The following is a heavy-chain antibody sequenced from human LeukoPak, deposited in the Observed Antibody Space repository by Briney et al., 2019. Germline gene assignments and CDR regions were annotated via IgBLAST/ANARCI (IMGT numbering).Heavy chain of an antibody. CDR2: IFVGSGNT. J-gene: IGHJ3*02. CDR3: AAEGGGGTFDI. D-gene: IGHD4-23*01. Sequence: GASVKVSCKASGFTFTSSAMQWVRQARGQRLEWIGWIFVGSGNTNYAQKFQERVTITRDMSTSTAYMELSSLRSEDTAVYYCAAEGGGGTFDIWGQGTMVTVSS. V-gene: IGHV1-58*02. CDR1: GFTFTSSA.